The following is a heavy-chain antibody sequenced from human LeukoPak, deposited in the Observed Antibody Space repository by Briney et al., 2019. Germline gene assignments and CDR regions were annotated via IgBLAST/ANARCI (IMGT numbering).Heavy chain of an antibody. Sequence: GGSLRLSCAASGFTVSTNYMSWVRQAPGKGLEWVSVIYSGGSTYYADSVKGRFTISRDNSKNTLYLQMNSLRAEDTAVYYCARVVVVAASTLTYFDYWGQGTLVTVSS. CDR3: ARVVVVAASTLTYFDY. V-gene: IGHV3-53*01. D-gene: IGHD2-15*01. CDR1: GFTVSTNY. J-gene: IGHJ4*02. CDR2: IYSGGST.